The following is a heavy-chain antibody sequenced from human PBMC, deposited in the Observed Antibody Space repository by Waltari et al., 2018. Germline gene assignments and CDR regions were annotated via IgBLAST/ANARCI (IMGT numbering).Heavy chain of an antibody. CDR2: ILHSGST. Sequence: QLQLQESGPGLVKPSETLSLTCVVSGYSINDGSYWAWIRQAPGKGLGWIGNILHSGSTYYNPSLKSRVTISVDTSKNQFSLKVRSVTAADTAVYYCARDGVTLTGTGTDYWGQGALVTVSS. V-gene: IGHV4-38-2*02. J-gene: IGHJ4*02. CDR3: ARDGVTLTGTGTDY. CDR1: GYSINDGSY. D-gene: IGHD3-9*01.